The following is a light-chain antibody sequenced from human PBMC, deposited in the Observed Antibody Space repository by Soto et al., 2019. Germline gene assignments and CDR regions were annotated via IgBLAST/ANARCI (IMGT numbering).Light chain of an antibody. CDR3: CSFAGRSTWV. CDR2: EDK. J-gene: IGLJ3*02. V-gene: IGLV2-23*01. Sequence: QSALTQAASESGSPGQPITFSCTGTNTDVGSYNFVSWYQQHPGRAPKLMIYEDKKRPSGVSNRFSGSKSGNTGSLTISGLQAGDEADYYCCSFAGRSTWVFGGGTKVTVL. CDR1: NTDVGSYNF.